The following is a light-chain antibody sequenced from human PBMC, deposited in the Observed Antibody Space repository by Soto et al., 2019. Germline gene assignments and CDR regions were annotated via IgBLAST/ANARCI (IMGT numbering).Light chain of an antibody. J-gene: IGKJ4*01. V-gene: IGKV3-15*01. CDR2: GVS. Sequence: EIVMTQSPATLSVSPGERATLSCRASQSVSRNLAWYQQKPGQAPRLLIYGVSTRATGIPVRFSGSGSGTEFTLTISSLQSEDCAVYYCQQYNNWPLTFGGGTEVEI. CDR3: QQYNNWPLT. CDR1: QSVSRN.